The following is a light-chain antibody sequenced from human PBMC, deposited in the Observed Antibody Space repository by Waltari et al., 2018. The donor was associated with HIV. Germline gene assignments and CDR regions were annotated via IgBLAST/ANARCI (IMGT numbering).Light chain of an antibody. CDR1: SSNIGANSD. Sequence: QSVLTQPPSVSGAPGQRVTISCTGSSSNIGANSDVHWYQQHPGRAPKLLIYNVNHRPSVLPDRFSGSKPGTSASLAITGLQAEDEADYYCQSYDSGLRMFGGGTKLTVL. J-gene: IGLJ3*02. CDR2: NVN. V-gene: IGLV1-40*01. CDR3: QSYDSGLRM.